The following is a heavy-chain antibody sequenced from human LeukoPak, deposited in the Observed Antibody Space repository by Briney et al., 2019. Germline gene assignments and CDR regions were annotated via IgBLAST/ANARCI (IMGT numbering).Heavy chain of an antibody. Sequence: GGSLRLSCAASGFTFSSYGMHWVRQAPGKGLEWVAFIRYDGSNKYYADSVKGRFTISRDNSKNTLYLQMNSLRAEDTAVYYCAKDSMVYCSSISCYPDYWGQGTLVTVSS. CDR1: GFTFSSYG. D-gene: IGHD2-2*01. CDR2: IRYDGSNK. CDR3: AKDSMVYCSSISCYPDY. V-gene: IGHV3-30*02. J-gene: IGHJ4*02.